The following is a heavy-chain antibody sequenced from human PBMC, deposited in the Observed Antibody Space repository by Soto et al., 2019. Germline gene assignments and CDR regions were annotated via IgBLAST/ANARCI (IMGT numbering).Heavy chain of an antibody. D-gene: IGHD5-12*01. CDR2: ISSSGSTI. Sequence: EVQLVESGGGLVQPGGSLRLSCAASGFTFSSYEMNWVRQAPGKGLEWVSYISSSGSTIYYADSVKGRFTISRDNAKNSLYLQMKSLRAEDTAVYYCARVGATITYWYFDYWGQGTLVTVSS. V-gene: IGHV3-48*03. J-gene: IGHJ4*02. CDR3: ARVGATITYWYFDY. CDR1: GFTFSSYE.